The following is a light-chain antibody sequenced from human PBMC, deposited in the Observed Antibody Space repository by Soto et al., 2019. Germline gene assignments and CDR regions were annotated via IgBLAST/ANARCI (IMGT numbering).Light chain of an antibody. J-gene: IGLJ2*01. CDR3: QSYDSSLSAVV. CDR2: GNI. Sequence: QSVLTQPPSVSGAPGQRVTISCTGSSSNIGAGYDVHWYQHLPGTAPKLLIYGNINRPSGVPDRFSGSKSGTSASLAITGLQAEDEADYYCQSYDSSLSAVVFGGGTKVTAL. V-gene: IGLV1-40*01. CDR1: SSNIGAGYD.